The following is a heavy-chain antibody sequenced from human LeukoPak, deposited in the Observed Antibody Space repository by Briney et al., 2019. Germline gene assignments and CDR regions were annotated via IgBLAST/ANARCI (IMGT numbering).Heavy chain of an antibody. CDR1: GYTLTELS. CDR2: FDPEDGET. J-gene: IGHJ4*02. D-gene: IGHD3-16*02. Sequence: ASVKVSCKVSGYTLTELSMQWVRQAPGKGLEWMGGFDPEDGETIYAQKFQGRVTMTEDTSTDTAYMELSSLRSEDTAVYYCATGVYDYVWGSYRSFDYWGQGTLVTVSS. V-gene: IGHV1-24*01. CDR3: ATGVYDYVWGSYRSFDY.